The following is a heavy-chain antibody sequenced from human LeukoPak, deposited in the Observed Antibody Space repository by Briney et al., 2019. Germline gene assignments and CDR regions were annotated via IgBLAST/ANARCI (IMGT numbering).Heavy chain of an antibody. CDR1: GFTFSSYG. D-gene: IGHD3-22*01. J-gene: IGHJ4*02. V-gene: IGHV3-23*01. CDR2: ITGSGGST. CDR3: AKLTGYYYDSSGYIMFDY. Sequence: GGTLRLSCAASGFTFSSYGMSWVRQAPGKGLEWVSGITGSGGSTYYADSVKGRFTISRDNSKNTLYLQMNSLRAEDTAVYYCAKLTGYYYDSSGYIMFDYWGQGTLVTVYS.